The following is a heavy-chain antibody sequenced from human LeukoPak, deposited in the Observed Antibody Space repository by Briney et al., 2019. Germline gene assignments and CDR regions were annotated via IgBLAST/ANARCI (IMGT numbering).Heavy chain of an antibody. D-gene: IGHD2-2*01. J-gene: IGHJ6*02. CDR2: IYYSGST. Sequence: PSETLSLTCTVSGGSISSSSYYWGWIRQPPGKGLEWIGSIYYSGSTYYNPSLKSRVTISVDTSKNQFSLKLSSVTAADTAVYYCASGGGYCSSTSCQKAYYGMDVWGQGTTVTVSS. CDR3: ASGGGYCSSTSCQKAYYGMDV. CDR1: GGSISSSSYY. V-gene: IGHV4-39*01.